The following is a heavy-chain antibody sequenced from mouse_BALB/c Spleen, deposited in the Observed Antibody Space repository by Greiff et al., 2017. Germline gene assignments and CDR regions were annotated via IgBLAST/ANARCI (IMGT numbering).Heavy chain of an antibody. D-gene: IGHD4-1*01. J-gene: IGHJ1*01. CDR1: GFNIKDTY. Sequence: EVQLHQSGAELVKPGASVKLSCTASGFNIKDTYMHWVKQRPEQGLEWIGRIDPANGNTKYDPKFQGKATITADTSSNTAYLQLSSLTSEDTAVYYCARTGPGRYFDVWGAGTTVTVSS. CDR3: ARTGPGRYFDV. V-gene: IGHV14-3*02. CDR2: IDPANGNT.